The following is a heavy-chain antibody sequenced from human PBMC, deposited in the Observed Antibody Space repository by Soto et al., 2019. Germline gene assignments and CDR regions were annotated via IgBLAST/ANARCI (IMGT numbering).Heavy chain of an antibody. J-gene: IGHJ6*03. CDR2: VYSGGRT. CDR3: ARSKVVALLRYYYMGV. CDR1: GDSISSSSYF. D-gene: IGHD2-2*01. V-gene: IGHV4-39*07. Sequence: PSETLSLTCTVSGDSISSSSYFWGWIRQPPGKGLEWIGTVYSGGRTYYNPSLKSRVTISVDTSKNQFSLKLSSVTAADTAVYYCARSKVVALLRYYYMGVWGKGTTVTVSS.